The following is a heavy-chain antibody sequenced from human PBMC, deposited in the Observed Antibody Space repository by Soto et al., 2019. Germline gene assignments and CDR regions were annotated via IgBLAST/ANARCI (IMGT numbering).Heavy chain of an antibody. CDR3: GRVVEGATRHTDLDS. CDR1: GDSISSSRYY. V-gene: IGHV4-39*01. J-gene: IGHJ5*01. Sequence: SETLSLTCTVSGDSISSSRYYWGWVRQPPGKGLEWIGSIYHRGSTYYSPSLKSRVTISVDTSKNQFSLKLSSVTAADTAVYYCGRVVEGATRHTDLDSWGQGTLVTVSS. D-gene: IGHD2-21*01. CDR2: IYHRGST.